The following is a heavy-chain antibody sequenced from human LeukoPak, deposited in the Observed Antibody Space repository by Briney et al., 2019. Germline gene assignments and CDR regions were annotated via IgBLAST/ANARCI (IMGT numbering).Heavy chain of an antibody. Sequence: SETLSLTCTVSGGSISSYYWSWIRQPPGKGLEWIGFIYYTGSTNYNPSLKSRVTMSVDTSKSQFSLKLSSVTAADTAVYYCARGYYFDYWGQGTLVTVSS. CDR3: ARGYYFDY. V-gene: IGHV4-59*12. CDR2: IYYTGST. CDR1: GGSISSYY. J-gene: IGHJ4*02.